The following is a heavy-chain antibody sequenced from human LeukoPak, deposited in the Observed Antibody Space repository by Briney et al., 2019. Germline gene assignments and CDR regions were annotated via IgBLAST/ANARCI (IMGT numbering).Heavy chain of an antibody. V-gene: IGHV3-74*01. CDR1: GFTFSSYW. Sequence: PGGSLRLSCAASGFTFSSYWMHWVRQAPGKGLVWVSRINSDGSSTSYAGSVKGRFTVSRDNAKNTLYLQMNSLRAEDTAVYYCARDSPGVVPAAIVDGMDVWGKGTTVTVSS. CDR3: ARDSPGVVPAAIVDGMDV. J-gene: IGHJ6*04. D-gene: IGHD2-2*02. CDR2: INSDGSST.